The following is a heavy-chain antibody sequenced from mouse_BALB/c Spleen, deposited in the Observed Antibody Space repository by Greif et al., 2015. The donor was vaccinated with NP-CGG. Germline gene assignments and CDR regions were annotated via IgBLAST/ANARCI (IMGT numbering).Heavy chain of an antibody. Sequence: EVHLVESGGGLVKPGGSLKLSCAASGFAFSSYDMSWVRQTPEKRLEWVATISSGGSYTYYPDSVKGRFTISRDNARSTLYLQMSSLRSEDTALYYCARESNSSGSFDYWGQGTTLTVSS. D-gene: IGHD3-1*01. CDR3: ARESNSSGSFDY. V-gene: IGHV5-9*02. CDR1: GFAFSSYD. J-gene: IGHJ2*01. CDR2: ISSGGSYT.